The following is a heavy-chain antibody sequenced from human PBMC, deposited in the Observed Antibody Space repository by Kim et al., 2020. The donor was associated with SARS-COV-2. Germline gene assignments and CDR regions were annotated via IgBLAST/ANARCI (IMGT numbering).Heavy chain of an antibody. CDR3: VRENYWAFDI. Sequence: GGSLRLSCATSGFTLSLDSMNWVRQSPGKGLEWVSHISGTGTITKHADSVRGRFTISRDNAKNSLFLQMNGLRAEDTAVYYCVRENYWAFDIWGQGTMVT. V-gene: IGHV3-48*04. CDR1: GFTLSLDS. J-gene: IGHJ3*02. D-gene: IGHD2-15*01. CDR2: ISGTGTIT.